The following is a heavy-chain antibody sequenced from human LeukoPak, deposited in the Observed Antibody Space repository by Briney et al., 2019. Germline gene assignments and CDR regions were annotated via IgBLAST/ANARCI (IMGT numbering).Heavy chain of an antibody. D-gene: IGHD6-19*01. CDR3: TKELHVAVAVADYYYFYMAA. V-gene: IGHV3-23*01. CDR1: GFAFSSFA. J-gene: IGHJ6*03. Sequence: GGSLRLSCAASGFAFSSFAMGWVRQSPGKGLEWLSTINGGGNTTFYSDSVRGRFTISRDNSKNTLYLHMDSLRPDDTAIYYCTKELHVAVAVADYYYFYMAAWGRGTAVTVSS. CDR2: INGGGNTT.